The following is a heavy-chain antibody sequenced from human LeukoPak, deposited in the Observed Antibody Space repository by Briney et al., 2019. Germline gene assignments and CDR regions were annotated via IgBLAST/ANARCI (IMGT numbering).Heavy chain of an antibody. V-gene: IGHV3-74*01. D-gene: IGHD1-14*01. CDR3: VRKFATGD. J-gene: IGHJ4*02. Sequence: GGSLRLSCAASGFTFSSHLMHWVRQAQGTGLVWVSSVKSDGTATNYADSVKGRFTTSRDNAKNTLYLQMNSLRVEDTAVYYCVRKFATGDWGQGTLVTVSS. CDR2: VKSDGTAT. CDR1: GFTFSSHL.